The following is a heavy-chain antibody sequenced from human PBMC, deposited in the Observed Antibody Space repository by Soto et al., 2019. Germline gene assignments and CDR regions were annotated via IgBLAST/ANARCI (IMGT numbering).Heavy chain of an antibody. CDR3: ARHVGIWAFDY. CDR1: GGSITNYY. Sequence: QVQLQESGPGLVKPSETLSLICTVSGGSITNYYWSWIRQPPGKGLEWIGNIHSSGNTMYNPSLNSRVTISVDTSKDQFSLKLTSVTAADTAVYYCARHVGIWAFDYWGQGTLVTVSS. CDR2: IHSSGNT. D-gene: IGHD6-13*01. J-gene: IGHJ4*02. V-gene: IGHV4-59*08.